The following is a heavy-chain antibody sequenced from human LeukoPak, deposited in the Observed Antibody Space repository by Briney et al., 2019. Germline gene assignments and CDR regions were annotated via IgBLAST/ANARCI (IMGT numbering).Heavy chain of an antibody. V-gene: IGHV3-23*01. CDR3: AKALTSGWYLFDY. J-gene: IGHJ4*02. CDR2: ISGGST. Sequence: PGGSLRLSCAASGFTFTTYAMNWVRQAPGKGLEWVSAISGGSTYYTDSVKGRFTISRDNSKNTLYLQMNSLRGEDTAVYYCAKALTSGWYLFDYWGQGTPVTVSS. CDR1: GFTFTTYA. D-gene: IGHD6-19*01.